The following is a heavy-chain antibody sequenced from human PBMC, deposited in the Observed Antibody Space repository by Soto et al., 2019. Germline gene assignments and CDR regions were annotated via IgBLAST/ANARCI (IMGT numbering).Heavy chain of an antibody. D-gene: IGHD3-22*01. CDR1: GYTFTSYG. CDR2: ISAYNGNT. Sequence: RASVKVSCKASGYTFTSYGISWVRRAPGQGLEWMGWISAYNGNTNYAQKLQGRVTMTTDTSTSTAYMELRSLRSDDTAVYYCARSGHLAYYYDSSGPDDAFDFWGQGTMVTVSS. CDR3: ARSGHLAYYYDSSGPDDAFDF. V-gene: IGHV1-18*01. J-gene: IGHJ3*01.